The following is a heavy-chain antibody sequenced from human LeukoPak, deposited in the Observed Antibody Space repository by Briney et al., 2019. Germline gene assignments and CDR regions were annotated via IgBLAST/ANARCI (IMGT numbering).Heavy chain of an antibody. V-gene: IGHV3-74*01. Sequence: GGSLRLSCAASGFTFTSYWMLWVRQAPGKGLVWVSRIEGDGSNTNYADSVKGRFTISRDNAKNTLYLQMKSLSPEDPAVNYCARPPRGDLYAFDIWGQGTMVTVSS. CDR3: ARPPRGDLYAFDI. CDR1: GFTFTSYW. J-gene: IGHJ3*02. CDR2: IEGDGSNT. D-gene: IGHD4-17*01.